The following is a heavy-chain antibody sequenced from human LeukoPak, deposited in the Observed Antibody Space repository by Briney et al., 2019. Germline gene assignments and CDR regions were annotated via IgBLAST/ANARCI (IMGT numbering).Heavy chain of an antibody. J-gene: IGHJ4*02. CDR1: GFTFSSYG. CDR2: IRYDGSNK. CDR3: AKAFRPFTMIVVVITTPFDY. V-gene: IGHV3-30*02. Sequence: GGSLRLSCAASGFTFSSYGMHWVRQAPGKGLEWVAFIRYDGSNKYYADSVKGRFTISRDNSKNTLYLQMNSLRAEDTAVYYCAKAFRPFTMIVVVITTPFDYWGQGTLVTVSS. D-gene: IGHD3-22*01.